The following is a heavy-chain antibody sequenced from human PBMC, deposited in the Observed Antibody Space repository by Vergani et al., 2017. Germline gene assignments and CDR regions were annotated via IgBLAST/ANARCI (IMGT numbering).Heavy chain of an antibody. Sequence: EVQLVESGGGLVKPGGSLRLSCAASGFTFSSYSMNWVRPAPGKGLEWVSSISSSSSYINYADSVKGRFTISRDNAKNSLYLQMNSLRAEDTSVYYCASPYCSSTSCSLFDYWGQGTLVTVSS. V-gene: IGHV3-21*01. CDR1: GFTFSSYS. CDR3: ASPYCSSTSCSLFDY. D-gene: IGHD2-2*01. J-gene: IGHJ4*02. CDR2: ISSSSSYI.